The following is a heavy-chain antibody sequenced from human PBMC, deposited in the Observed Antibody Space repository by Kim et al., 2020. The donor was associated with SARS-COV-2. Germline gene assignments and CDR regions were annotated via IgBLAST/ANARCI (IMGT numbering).Heavy chain of an antibody. V-gene: IGHV1-24*01. CDR3: ASQASYYYGMDV. J-gene: IGHJ6*02. Sequence: YAQKYQGRVTMTEDTSTDTAYMERSSLRSEDTAVYYCASQASYYYGMDVWGQGTTVTVSS.